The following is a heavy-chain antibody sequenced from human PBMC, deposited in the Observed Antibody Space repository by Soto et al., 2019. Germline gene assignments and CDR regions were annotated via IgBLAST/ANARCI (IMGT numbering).Heavy chain of an antibody. D-gene: IGHD2-15*01. CDR3: AKDKVVAATTPYYFDY. CDR1: GFTFSSYA. J-gene: IGHJ4*02. Sequence: EVQLLESGGGLVQPGGSLRLSCAASGFTFSSYAMSWVRQAPGKGLEWVSAISGSGGNTYYADSVKGRFTISRDNSKNTLYLQMNSLRAEDTAVYYCAKDKVVAATTPYYFDYWGQGTLVTVSS. V-gene: IGHV3-23*01. CDR2: ISGSGGNT.